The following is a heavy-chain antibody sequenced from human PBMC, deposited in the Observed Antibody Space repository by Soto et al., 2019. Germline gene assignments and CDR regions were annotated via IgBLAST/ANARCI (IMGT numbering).Heavy chain of an antibody. CDR1: GGTFSSDS. Sequence: SVKVSCKASGGTFSSDSFSWVRQAPGQGLEWMGGIIPMFDTPIYAQKFQDRVTITADESTSTAYMQLSSLRSGDTAVYYCAKDYEEYSSQFIWYFDLWGRGTLVTVSS. D-gene: IGHD6-6*01. CDR3: AKDYEEYSSQFIWYFDL. J-gene: IGHJ2*01. CDR2: IIPMFDTP. V-gene: IGHV1-69*13.